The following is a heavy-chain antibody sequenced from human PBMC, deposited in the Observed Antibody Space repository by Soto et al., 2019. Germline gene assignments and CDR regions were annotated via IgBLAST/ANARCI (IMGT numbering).Heavy chain of an antibody. Sequence: SETLSLTCTVSGYSISSGYYWGWIRQPPGKGLEWIGSIYHSGSTYYNPSLKSRVTISVDTSKNQFSLKLSSVTAADTAVYYCARGSITMVRGVNWFDPWGQGTLVTVSS. CDR3: ARGSITMVRGVNWFDP. CDR2: IYHSGST. J-gene: IGHJ5*02. D-gene: IGHD3-10*01. V-gene: IGHV4-38-2*02. CDR1: GYSISSGYY.